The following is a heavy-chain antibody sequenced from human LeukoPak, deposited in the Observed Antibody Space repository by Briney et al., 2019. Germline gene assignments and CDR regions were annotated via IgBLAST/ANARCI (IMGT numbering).Heavy chain of an antibody. CDR1: GYTFTKYG. CDR3: ARGGVGHCSGGSCPTSWFDP. D-gene: IGHD2-15*01. J-gene: IGHJ5*02. CDR2: ISPYNGNT. Sequence: ASVKVSCKASGYTFTKYGISWVRQAPGQGLEWMGWISPYNGNTDYPQKVQGRVTMTTDTSTSTAYMELRSLRSDDTALYYCARGGVGHCSGGSCPTSWFDPWGQGTLVTVS. V-gene: IGHV1-18*01.